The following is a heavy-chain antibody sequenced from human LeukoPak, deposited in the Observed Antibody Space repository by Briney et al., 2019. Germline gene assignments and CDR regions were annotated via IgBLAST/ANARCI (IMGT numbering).Heavy chain of an antibody. V-gene: IGHV1-2*02. CDR2: INPNSGGT. J-gene: IGHJ4*02. D-gene: IGHD5-18*01. CDR3: ARDHTAMVTFDY. CDR1: GYTFTGYY. Sequence: ASVKVSCKASGYTFTGYYMHWVRQAPGQGLEWMGWINPNSGGTNYAQKFQGRVTMTRDTSISTAYMELSRLRSDDTAVYYCARDHTAMVTFDYWGQGTLVTVSS.